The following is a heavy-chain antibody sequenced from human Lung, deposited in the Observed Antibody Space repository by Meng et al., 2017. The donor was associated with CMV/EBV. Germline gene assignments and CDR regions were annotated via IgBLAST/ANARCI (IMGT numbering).Heavy chain of an antibody. Sequence: SXXVSXXASGYTFTGYYMHWVRQAPGQGLEWMGWINPNSGGTNYAQKFQGRVTMTRDTSISTAYMELSRLRSDDTAVYYCARAEVDCSGGSCYNNWCQGTLVTVSS. CDR2: INPNSGGT. V-gene: IGHV1-2*02. J-gene: IGHJ4*02. CDR3: ARAEVDCSGGSCYNN. D-gene: IGHD2-15*01. CDR1: GYTFTGYY.